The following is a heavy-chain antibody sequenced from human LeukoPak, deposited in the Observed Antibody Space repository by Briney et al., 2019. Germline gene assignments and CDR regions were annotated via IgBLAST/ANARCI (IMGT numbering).Heavy chain of an antibody. CDR1: GGTFSSYA. V-gene: IGHV1-69*01. J-gene: IGHJ4*02. D-gene: IGHD3-10*01. CDR2: IIPIFGTA. CDR3: ARDRNTYYYGSGSYYSFDY. Sequence: SVKVSCKASGGTFSSYAISWVRQAPGQGLEWMGGIIPIFGTANYAQKFQGRVTITADESTSTAYMELSSLRSEDTAVYYCARDRNTYYYGSGSYYSFDYWGQGTLVTVSS.